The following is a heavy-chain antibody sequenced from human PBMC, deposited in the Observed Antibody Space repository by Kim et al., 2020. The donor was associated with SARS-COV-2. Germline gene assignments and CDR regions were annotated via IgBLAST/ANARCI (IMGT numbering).Heavy chain of an antibody. J-gene: IGHJ4*02. Sequence: VKGRFTISRDNSKNTLYLQMNSLRAEDTAVYYCAKGGLVLRYFDWPYFDYWGQGTLVTVSS. V-gene: IGHV3-23*01. D-gene: IGHD3-9*01. CDR3: AKGGLVLRYFDWPYFDY.